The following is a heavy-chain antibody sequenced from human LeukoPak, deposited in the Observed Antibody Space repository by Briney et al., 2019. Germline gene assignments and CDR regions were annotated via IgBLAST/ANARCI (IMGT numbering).Heavy chain of an antibody. V-gene: IGHV4-34*01. J-gene: IGHJ5*01. CDR2: INHSGTT. CDR3: AKGHSTGPYNWFDS. Sequence: PSETLSLTCAVYGGPLESYYWSWIRQSPGRGLEWIGEINHSGTTEYNPSLKSRVTISMDTSRNQFSLKVTSMTAADTAMYFCAKGHSTGPYNWFDSWGQGTQVTVSS. CDR1: GGPLESYY. D-gene: IGHD6-25*01.